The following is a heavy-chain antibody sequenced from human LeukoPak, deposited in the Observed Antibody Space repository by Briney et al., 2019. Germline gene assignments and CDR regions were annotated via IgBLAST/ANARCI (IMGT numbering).Heavy chain of an antibody. CDR1: GFTFRSYA. D-gene: IGHD2-2*01. Sequence: GGSLRLSCAASGFTFRSYAMHWVRQAPGQGLAWVAVISYDGSNKYYADPVKGRFTISRDNSKNTLYLQMSSLSSEDTAVYYCASTPTYPLGYCSSTSCQDYWGQGTLVTVSS. CDR3: ASTPTYPLGYCSSTSCQDY. V-gene: IGHV3-30*04. CDR2: ISYDGSNK. J-gene: IGHJ4*02.